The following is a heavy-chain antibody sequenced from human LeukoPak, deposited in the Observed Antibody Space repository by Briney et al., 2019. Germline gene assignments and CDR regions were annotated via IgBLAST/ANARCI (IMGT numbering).Heavy chain of an antibody. CDR3: TRDAPTLRGGWYYFDY. Sequence: KAGGSLRLSCTASGFTFGDYAMSWFRQAPGKGLEWVGFIRSKAYGGTTEYAASVKGGFTISRDDSKSIAYLQMSSLKTEDTAVYYCTRDAPTLRGGWYYFDYWGQGTLVTVSS. D-gene: IGHD6-19*01. V-gene: IGHV3-49*05. CDR1: GFTFGDYA. J-gene: IGHJ4*02. CDR2: IRSKAYGGTT.